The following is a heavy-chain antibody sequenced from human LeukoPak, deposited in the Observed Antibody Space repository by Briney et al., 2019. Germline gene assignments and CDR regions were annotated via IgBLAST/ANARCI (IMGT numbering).Heavy chain of an antibody. Sequence: PSETLSLTCTVSGGSISSGDYYWSWIRQPPGKGLERIGYIYYSGSTYYNPSLKSRVTISVDTSKNQFSLKLSSVTAADTAVYYCARYSSGWDGRWFDPWGQGTLVTVSS. V-gene: IGHV4-30-4*08. CDR2: IYYSGST. J-gene: IGHJ5*02. CDR1: GGSISSGDYY. D-gene: IGHD6-19*01. CDR3: ARYSSGWDGRWFDP.